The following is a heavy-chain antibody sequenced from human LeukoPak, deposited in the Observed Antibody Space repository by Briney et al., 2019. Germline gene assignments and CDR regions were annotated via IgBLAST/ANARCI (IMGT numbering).Heavy chain of an antibody. D-gene: IGHD3-22*01. CDR2: ISSSSSYI. CDR3: ARAGNYYDTVDAFDI. Sequence: PGGSLRLSXAASGFTFSSYSMNWVRQAPGKGLEWVSSISSSSSYIYYADSVKGRFTISRDNAKNSLYLQMNSLRAEDTAVYYCARAGNYYDTVDAFDIWGQGTMVTVSS. CDR1: GFTFSSYS. J-gene: IGHJ3*02. V-gene: IGHV3-21*01.